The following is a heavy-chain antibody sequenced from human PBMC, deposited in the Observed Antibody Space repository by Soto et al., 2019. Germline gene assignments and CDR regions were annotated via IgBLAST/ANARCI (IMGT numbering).Heavy chain of an antibody. J-gene: IGHJ5*02. CDR3: ARDPAP. Sequence: QVQLQESGPGLVKPSETLSLTCTVSGGSITRGGYYWSWIRQHPGKGLEWIGYIYNGGTTHYNPSLKSRFTISVDTSKTQCSLKLTSLTAADTAVYYCARDPAPWGQGTLVTVSS. CDR2: IYNGGTT. CDR1: GGSITRGGYY. V-gene: IGHV4-31*03.